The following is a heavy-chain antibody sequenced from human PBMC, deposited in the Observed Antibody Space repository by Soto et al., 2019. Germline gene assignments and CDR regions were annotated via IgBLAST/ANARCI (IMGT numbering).Heavy chain of an antibody. CDR2: IYYSGST. D-gene: IGHD6-13*01. V-gene: IGHV4-31*03. J-gene: IGHJ6*02. Sequence: QVQLHESGPGLVKPSQTLSLTCTVSGGSISSGGYYWSWIRQHPGKVLEWIGNIYYSGSTYYNPSLKSRATKSGDTSKSQFSLKLGSVTAAATAVYYCAGERYGSSRGGYGMDVWVQGTTVTVSS. CDR1: GGSISSGGYY. CDR3: AGERYGSSRGGYGMDV.